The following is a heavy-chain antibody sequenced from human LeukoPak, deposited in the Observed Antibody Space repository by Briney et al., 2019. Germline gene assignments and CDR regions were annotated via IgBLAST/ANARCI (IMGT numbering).Heavy chain of an antibody. Sequence: GGSLRLSCAASGFTFSRYAMSWVRQAPGKGLEWVSAISGSGTITYYADSVKGRFTISRDNSKDTLYLQMNSLRAEDTAIYFCAILTTHSSSSQFDYWGQGTLVTVS. CDR3: AILTTHSSSSQFDY. V-gene: IGHV3-23*01. J-gene: IGHJ4*02. CDR2: ISGSGTIT. D-gene: IGHD6-6*01. CDR1: GFTFSRYA.